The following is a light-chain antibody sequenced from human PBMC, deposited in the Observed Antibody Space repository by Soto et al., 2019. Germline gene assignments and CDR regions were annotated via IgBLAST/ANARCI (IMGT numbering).Light chain of an antibody. Sequence: QSVLTQPASVSGSPGQSITISCTGTGSDVGGYNYVSWYQQHPGKAPKVMIYDVSNRPSGVSNRFSGSKSGNTASLTISGLQAEDEADYYCSSYTSASTPLVFGGGTKVTLL. CDR3: SSYTSASTPLV. J-gene: IGLJ2*01. CDR1: GSDVGGYNY. CDR2: DVS. V-gene: IGLV2-14*01.